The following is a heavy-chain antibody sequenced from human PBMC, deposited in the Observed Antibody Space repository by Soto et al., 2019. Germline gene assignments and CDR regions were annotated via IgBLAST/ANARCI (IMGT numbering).Heavy chain of an antibody. J-gene: IGHJ3*02. D-gene: IGHD2-15*01. CDR1: GYTFTSYA. Sequence: QVQLVQSGAEVKKPGASVKVSCKASGYTFTSYAMHWVRQAPGQRLEWMGWINAGNGNTKYSQKFQGRVTITRDTGGSTGWRGGRGRGGGGGGVGWGGGGGGGGCSGGSCYGAFDIWGQGTMVTVSS. CDR2: INAGNGNT. CDR3: GGGGGGGCSGGSCYGAFDI. V-gene: IGHV1-3*01.